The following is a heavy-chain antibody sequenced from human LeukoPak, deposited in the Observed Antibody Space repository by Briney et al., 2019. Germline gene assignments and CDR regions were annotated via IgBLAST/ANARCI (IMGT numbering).Heavy chain of an antibody. D-gene: IGHD3-22*01. Sequence: QPGGSLRLSCAASGFTFSSYWMHWVRQAPGKGLVWVSRINSDGSSTSYADSVKGRFTISRDNSKNTLYLQMNSLRAEDTAVYYCASTYYYDSSGYSPFDYWGQGTLVAVSS. V-gene: IGHV3-74*01. CDR1: GFTFSSYW. CDR3: ASTYYYDSSGYSPFDY. J-gene: IGHJ4*02. CDR2: INSDGSST.